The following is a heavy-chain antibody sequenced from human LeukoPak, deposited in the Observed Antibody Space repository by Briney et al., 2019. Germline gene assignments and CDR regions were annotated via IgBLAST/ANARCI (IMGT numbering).Heavy chain of an antibody. D-gene: IGHD1-26*01. CDR1: GDSISSYY. V-gene: IGHV4-59*06. J-gene: IGHJ4*02. CDR3: ARDRVGATWRRFDY. Sequence: SETLSLTCTVSGDSISSYYWSWIRPHPGKGLEWIGYIYYSGSTYYNPSLKSRVTISVDTSKYQFSLKLSPVTAADTAVYYCARDRVGATWRRFDYWGQGTLVTVSS. CDR2: IYYSGST.